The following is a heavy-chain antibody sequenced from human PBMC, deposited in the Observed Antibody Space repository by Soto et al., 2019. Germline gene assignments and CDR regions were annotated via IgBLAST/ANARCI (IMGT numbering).Heavy chain of an antibody. J-gene: IGHJ4*02. CDR3: AKDLHHGVVTPSDY. Sequence: EVQLVESGGGLVQPGRSLRLSCAASGFTFDDYAMHWVRQAPGKGLEWVSGISWNSGSIGYADSVKGRFTISRDNAKNSLYLQMNRLRAEDTALYYCAKDLHHGVVTPSDYWGQGTLVTVSS. CDR1: GFTFDDYA. V-gene: IGHV3-9*01. D-gene: IGHD3-3*01. CDR2: ISWNSGSI.